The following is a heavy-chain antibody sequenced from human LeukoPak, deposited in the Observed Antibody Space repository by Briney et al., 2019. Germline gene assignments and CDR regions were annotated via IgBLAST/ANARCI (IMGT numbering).Heavy chain of an antibody. D-gene: IGHD3-10*01. J-gene: IGHJ4*02. Sequence: ASETLSLTCAVYGGSFSGYYWSWIRQPPGKGLEWIGEINHSGSTNYNPSLKSRVTISVDTSKNQFSLKLSSVTAADTAVYYCARDGNSGSYYNYWGQATLVTASS. CDR2: INHSGST. V-gene: IGHV4-34*01. CDR1: GGSFSGYY. CDR3: ARDGNSGSYYNY.